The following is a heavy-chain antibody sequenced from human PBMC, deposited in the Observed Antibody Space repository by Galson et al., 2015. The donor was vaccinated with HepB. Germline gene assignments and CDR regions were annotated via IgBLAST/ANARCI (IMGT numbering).Heavy chain of an antibody. D-gene: IGHD3-3*01. CDR2: IYYSGST. V-gene: IGHV4-59*01. CDR1: GGSISSYY. J-gene: IGHJ6*03. CDR3: ASEIGGVRTIFGVVMGYMDV. Sequence: ETLSLTCTVSGGSISSYYWSWIRQSPGKGLEWIGYIYYSGSTKYSPSLKSRVTISVDTSKNQLSLKLSSVTAADTAVYYCASEIGGVRTIFGVVMGYMDVWGKGTTVTVS.